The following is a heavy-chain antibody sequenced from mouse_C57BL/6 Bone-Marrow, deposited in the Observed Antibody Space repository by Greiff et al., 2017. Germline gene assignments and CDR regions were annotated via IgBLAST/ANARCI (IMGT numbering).Heavy chain of an antibody. J-gene: IGHJ3*01. CDR1: GFSFSDYY. CDR3: ARTRSGSSPSFAY. V-gene: IGHV5-16*01. Sequence: EVTLVASEGGLVQPGSSMKLSCTASGFSFSDYYWAWVRQVPEKGLEWVANINYDGSSTYYLDPMKSRFIISSDNEKNFLYLQTSILTSEATATYSCARTRSGSSPSFAYWGQGTLVTVSA. CDR2: INYDGSST. D-gene: IGHD1-1*01.